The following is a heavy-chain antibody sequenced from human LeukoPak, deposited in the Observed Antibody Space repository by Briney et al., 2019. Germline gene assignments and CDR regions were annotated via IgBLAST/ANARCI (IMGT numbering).Heavy chain of an antibody. CDR2: ITPNSGGT. CDR1: GYTFTAYY. Sequence: ASVKVSCKASGYTFTAYYVHWVRQAPGQGLEWMGWITPNSGGTKYAQKFQGRVTMTRDTSINTAYMELSGLRSDDTAVYYCARGDYMDVWGKGTTVTVSS. J-gene: IGHJ6*03. V-gene: IGHV1-2*02. CDR3: ARGDYMDV.